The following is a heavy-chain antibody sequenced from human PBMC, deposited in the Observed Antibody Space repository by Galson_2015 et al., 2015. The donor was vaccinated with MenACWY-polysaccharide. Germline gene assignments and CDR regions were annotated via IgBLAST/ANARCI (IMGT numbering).Heavy chain of an antibody. D-gene: IGHD3-10*02. CDR3: AREGSRIVFHAFDV. J-gene: IGHJ3*01. Sequence: SLRLSCAASGLKFRGSGMHWVRQAPGKGLEWVAVIQYDGSQKQYIDSVKGRFAISRDNSKNTLYLEMNSLKAEDTALYYCAREGSRIVFHAFDVWGQGTIVIVSS. V-gene: IGHV3-33*01. CDR2: IQYDGSQK. CDR1: GLKFRGSG.